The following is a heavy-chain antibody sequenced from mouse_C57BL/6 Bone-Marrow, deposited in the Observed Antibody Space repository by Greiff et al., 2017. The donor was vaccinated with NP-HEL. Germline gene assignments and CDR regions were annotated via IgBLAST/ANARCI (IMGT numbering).Heavy chain of an antibody. J-gene: IGHJ4*01. CDR1: GYTFTSYW. CDR2: IYPGNSDT. V-gene: IGHV1-5*01. D-gene: IGHD1-1*01. CDR3: VRLGLSTALMDY. Sequence: VQLQQSGTVLARPGASVKMSCKTSGYTFTSYWMHWVKQRPGQGLEWIGAIYPGNSDTSYNQKFKGKAKLTAVTSASTAYMERSSLTNEDSAVYYCVRLGLSTALMDYWGQGTSVTVSA.